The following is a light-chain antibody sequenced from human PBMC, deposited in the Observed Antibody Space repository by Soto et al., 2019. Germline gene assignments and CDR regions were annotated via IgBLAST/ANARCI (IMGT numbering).Light chain of an antibody. CDR2: GAT. CDR3: QKYKNAPFT. CDR1: QGISNF. Sequence: DIQMTQSPSSLSASEGDRVTITCRASQGISNFLAWYQQKPGKVPKLLIYGATTLQSGVPSRFSGSGSGTDFTLTITSLQSEDFATYYCQKYKNAPFTFGPGTKVDV. J-gene: IGKJ3*01. V-gene: IGKV1-27*01.